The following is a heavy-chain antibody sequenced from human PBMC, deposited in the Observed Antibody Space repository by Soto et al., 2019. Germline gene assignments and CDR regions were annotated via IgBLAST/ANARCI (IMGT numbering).Heavy chain of an antibody. CDR1: GFTFSSYG. D-gene: IGHD3-22*01. J-gene: IGHJ4*02. CDR3: AKEWVYDSSGWSFDY. CDR2: ISYDGSNK. V-gene: IGHV3-30*18. Sequence: QVQLVESGGGVVQPGRSLRLSCAASGFTFSSYGMHWVRQAPGKGLEWVAVISYDGSNKYYADSVKGRFTISRDNSKNTLYLQMNSLRAEDTAAYYCAKEWVYDSSGWSFDYWGQGTLVTVSS.